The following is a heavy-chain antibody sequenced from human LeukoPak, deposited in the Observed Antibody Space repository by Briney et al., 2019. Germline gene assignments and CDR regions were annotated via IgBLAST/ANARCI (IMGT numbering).Heavy chain of an antibody. CDR3: ARVESGSYLGAFDI. J-gene: IGHJ3*02. CDR2: VYYSGGT. V-gene: IGHV4-39*07. CDR1: GDSISSSNYY. D-gene: IGHD1-26*01. Sequence: SETLSPTCTVSGDSISSSNYYWAWIRQPPGKGLEWIGSVYYSGGTYYNPSLKSRLTISIDTSKNQFSLRLSSATAADTAVYYCARVESGSYLGAFDIWGQGTMVTVSS.